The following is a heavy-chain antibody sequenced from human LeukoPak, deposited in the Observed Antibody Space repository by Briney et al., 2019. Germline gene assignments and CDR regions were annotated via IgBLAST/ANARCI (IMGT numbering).Heavy chain of an antibody. D-gene: IGHD5-18*01. V-gene: IGHV3-23*01. Sequence: PGGSLRLSCAASGFTFSSYAMSWVRQAPGKGLEWVSAISGSGGSTYYADSVKGRFTISRDNSKNTLYLQMNSLRAEDTAVYYCAKDLTWIQFGYYYGMDVWGQGTTVTVSS. CDR3: AKDLTWIQFGYYYGMDV. J-gene: IGHJ6*02. CDR2: ISGSGGST. CDR1: GFTFSSYA.